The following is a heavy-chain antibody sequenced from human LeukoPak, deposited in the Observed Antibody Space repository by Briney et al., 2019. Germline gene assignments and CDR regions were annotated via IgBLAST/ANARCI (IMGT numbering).Heavy chain of an antibody. CDR3: AKTGIDGNAFDI. V-gene: IGHV3-74*01. CDR1: GVIFSNYW. J-gene: IGHJ3*02. CDR2: INRDGSST. Sequence: GGSLRLSCAASGVIFSNYWMHWVRQAPGKGLVWVSRINRDGSSTSYADSVKGRFTISRDNSKNTLYLQMNSLRAEDTAVYYCAKTGIDGNAFDIWGQGTMVTVSS.